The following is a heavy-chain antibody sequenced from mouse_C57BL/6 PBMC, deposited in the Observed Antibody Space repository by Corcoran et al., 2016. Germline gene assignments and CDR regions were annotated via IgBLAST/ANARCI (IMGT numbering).Heavy chain of an antibody. CDR2: ISYDGSN. V-gene: IGHV3-6*01. Sequence: DVQLQESGPGLVKPSQSLSLTCSVTGYSITSGYYWNWIRQFPGNKLEWMGYISYDGSNNYNPSLKNRISITRDTSKNQFFLKLNSVTTEDTATYYCSRDLLGGFAYWGQGTLVTVSA. J-gene: IGHJ3*01. CDR1: GYSITSGYY. CDR3: SRDLLGGFAY. D-gene: IGHD2-1*01.